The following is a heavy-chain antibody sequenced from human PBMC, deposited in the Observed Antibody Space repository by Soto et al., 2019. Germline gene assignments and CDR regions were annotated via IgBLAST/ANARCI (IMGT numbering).Heavy chain of an antibody. D-gene: IGHD3-22*01. J-gene: IGHJ4*02. V-gene: IGHV3-53*01. CDR2: IYSGGST. Sequence: LRLSCAASGFTVSSNYMSWVRQAPGKGLEWVSVIYSGGSTYYADSVKGRFTISRDNSKNTLYLQMNSLRAEDTAVYYCAREDYYDSSGYYGYWGQGTLVTVSS. CDR1: GFTVSSNY. CDR3: AREDYYDSSGYYGY.